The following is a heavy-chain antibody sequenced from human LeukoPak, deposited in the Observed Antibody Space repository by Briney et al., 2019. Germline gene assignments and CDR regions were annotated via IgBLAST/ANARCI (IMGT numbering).Heavy chain of an antibody. V-gene: IGHV1-18*01. CDR3: ARLLWFGELSPGH. Sequence: ASVKVSCKASGGTFSSYAISWVRQAPGQGLEWMGWISVYNGDTKYAQNIQGRVTMTTDTSTSTAYMELRSLRSDDTAVYYCARLLWFGELSPGHWGQGTLVTVSS. D-gene: IGHD3-10*01. J-gene: IGHJ4*02. CDR1: GGTFSSYA. CDR2: ISVYNGDT.